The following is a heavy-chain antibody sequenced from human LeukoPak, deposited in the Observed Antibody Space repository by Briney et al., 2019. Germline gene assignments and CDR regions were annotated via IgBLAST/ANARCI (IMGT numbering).Heavy chain of an antibody. Sequence: GGSLRLSCAASGFTFSNYEFNWVRQASGKGLEWVSYIGRGYGNTYYADSVKGRFTISRDYAKNSVYLQMDSLRAEDTALYYCARDTVHYWGQGILVTVSS. CDR3: ARDTVHY. CDR2: IGRGYGNT. J-gene: IGHJ4*02. D-gene: IGHD4-17*01. CDR1: GFTFSNYE. V-gene: IGHV3-48*03.